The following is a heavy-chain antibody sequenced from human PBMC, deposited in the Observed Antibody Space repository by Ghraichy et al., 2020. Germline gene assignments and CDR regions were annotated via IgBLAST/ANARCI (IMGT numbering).Heavy chain of an antibody. D-gene: IGHD6-6*01. J-gene: IGHJ1*01. V-gene: IGHV3-64D*06. CDR1: GFSFGDYA. Sequence: GGSLRLSCSGSGFSFGDYAIHWVRQGPGKRLEYVSAISGDGDRTYYLDSVKGRFFISRDNARNTVFLQMNSLRVEDTAVYYCVRNPGLYTISSGVNHWGQGTKVTVSS. CDR3: VRNPGLYTISSGVNH. CDR2: ISGDGDRT.